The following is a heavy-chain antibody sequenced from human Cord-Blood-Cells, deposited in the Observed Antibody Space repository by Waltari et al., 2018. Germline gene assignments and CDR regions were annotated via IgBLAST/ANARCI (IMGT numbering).Heavy chain of an antibody. Sequence: QVQLVQSGAEVKKPGASVKVSCKASGYTFTGYYMHWVRQAPGQGLEWMGWINPNSGGTNYAQKVQGRVTMTRDTSISTAYMELSRLRSDDTAVYYCARERAAAGTRYFQHWGQGTLVTVSS. D-gene: IGHD6-13*01. CDR3: ARERAAAGTRYFQH. CDR1: GYTFTGYY. CDR2: INPNSGGT. J-gene: IGHJ1*01. V-gene: IGHV1-2*02.